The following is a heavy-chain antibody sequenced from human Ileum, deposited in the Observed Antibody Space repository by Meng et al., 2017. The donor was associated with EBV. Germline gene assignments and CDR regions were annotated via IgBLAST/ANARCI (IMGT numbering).Heavy chain of an antibody. V-gene: IGHV4-4*02. CDR2: IYQSGST. J-gene: IGHJ4*02. D-gene: IGHD4-17*01. CDR1: GDSISSNNW. CDR3: ASGRDYAWHS. Sequence: VQVQESGPGLVKPSGTLSLTCAVSGDSISSNNWWSWVRQPPGKGLEWIGEIYQSGSTNYNPSFKSRVTMSVDKSKNQISLNLSSVTAADTAVYYCASGRDYAWHSWGRGTLVTVSS.